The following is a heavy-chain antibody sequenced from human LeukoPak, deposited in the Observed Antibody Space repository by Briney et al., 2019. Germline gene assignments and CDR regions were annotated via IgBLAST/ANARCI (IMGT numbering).Heavy chain of an antibody. J-gene: IGHJ5*02. CDR3: ARGGRPYYYDSTKPSFDP. Sequence: GSSVKVSCKASGGTFSSYAISWVRPAPGQGLEWMGRIIPILGIANYAQKFQGRVTITADKSTSTAYMELSSLRSEDTAVYYCARGGRPYYYDSTKPSFDPWGQGTLVTVSS. V-gene: IGHV1-69*04. CDR2: IIPILGIA. D-gene: IGHD3-22*01. CDR1: GGTFSSYA.